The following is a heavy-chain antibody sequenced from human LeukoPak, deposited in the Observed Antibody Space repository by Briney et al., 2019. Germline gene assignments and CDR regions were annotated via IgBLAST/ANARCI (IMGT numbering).Heavy chain of an antibody. CDR1: GGNLGNYA. V-gene: IGHV1-69*06. Sequence: SVKVSRKSSGGNLGNYAISWVRQAPGQGLEWMGRIVPIFGSTNFAQKFQDRLTIAADKATNTLYLELTNLRSDDTAVYYCAREPGGVRRYFDYWDQGTLVTVSS. J-gene: IGHJ4*02. CDR3: AREPGGVRRYFDY. CDR2: IVPIFGST. D-gene: IGHD1-26*01.